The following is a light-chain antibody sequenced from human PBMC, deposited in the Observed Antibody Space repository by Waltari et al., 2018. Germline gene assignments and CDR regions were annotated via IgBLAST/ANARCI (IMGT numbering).Light chain of an antibody. CDR3: QQYYSSPPT. CDR2: WAS. Sequence: DIVMTQSPDSLAVSLGERATINCKSSQTIFYGSNNKNYLAWYQQKPRQPPRLLLYWASTRESGVPDRFSGSGSGTDFTLTISSLQAEDVAVYYCQQYYSSPPTFGGGTKVEIK. V-gene: IGKV4-1*01. CDR1: QTIFYGSNNKNY. J-gene: IGKJ4*01.